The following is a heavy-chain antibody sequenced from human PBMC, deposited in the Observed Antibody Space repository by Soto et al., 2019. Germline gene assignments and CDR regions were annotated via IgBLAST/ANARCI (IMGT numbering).Heavy chain of an antibody. CDR3: ARDRGAARPTYYYYYGMDV. CDR2: ISAYNGNT. CDR1: GYTFTSYG. Sequence: SVKVSCKASGYTFTSYGISWVRQAPGQGLEWMGWISAYNGNTNYAQKLQGRVTMTTDTSTSTAYMELRSLRSDDTAVYYCARDRGAARPTYYYYYGMDVWGQGTTVTVSS. J-gene: IGHJ6*02. D-gene: IGHD6-6*01. V-gene: IGHV1-18*01.